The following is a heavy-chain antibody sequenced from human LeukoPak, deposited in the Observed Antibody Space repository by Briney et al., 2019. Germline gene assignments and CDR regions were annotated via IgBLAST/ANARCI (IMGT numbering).Heavy chain of an antibody. V-gene: IGHV3-30-3*01. CDR1: GSTFSSYA. D-gene: IGHD3-10*01. CDR2: ISYDGSNI. CDR3: AKGSSPYGSGSYHPYYYYYGMDV. Sequence: GGSLRLSCAASGSTFSSYAMHWVRQAPGKGLEWVAVISYDGSNIYYAHSVKGRFTISRDNSKNTLYLQMNSLRAEDTAVYYCAKGSSPYGSGSYHPYYYYYGMDVWGQGTTITVSS. J-gene: IGHJ6*02.